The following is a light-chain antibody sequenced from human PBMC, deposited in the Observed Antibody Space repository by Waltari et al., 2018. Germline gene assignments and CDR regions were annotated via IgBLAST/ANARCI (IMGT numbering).Light chain of an antibody. Sequence: PGRGPRLLIHDSSSRATGVPDRFSGSGSGTDFTLTIGRLEPEDYAVYYCQQYENSPLTFGGGTQVETK. CDR3: QQYENSPLT. J-gene: IGKJ4*01. V-gene: IGKV3-20*01. CDR2: DSS.